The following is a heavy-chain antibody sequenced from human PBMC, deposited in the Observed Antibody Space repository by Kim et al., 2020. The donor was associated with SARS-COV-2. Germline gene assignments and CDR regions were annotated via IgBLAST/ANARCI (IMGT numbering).Heavy chain of an antibody. D-gene: IGHD5-18*01. J-gene: IGHJ6*02. CDR3: AKRGYSYGYFYYYGMDV. Sequence: VKGRITISKDNAKNSLYLQMNSLRAEDTAVYYWAKRGYSYGYFYYYGMDVWGQGTTVTVSS. V-gene: IGHV3-11*03.